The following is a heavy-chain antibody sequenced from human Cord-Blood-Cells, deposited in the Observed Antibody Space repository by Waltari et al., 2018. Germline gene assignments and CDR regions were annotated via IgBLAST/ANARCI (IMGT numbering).Heavy chain of an antibody. CDR2: HIPIFGTA. V-gene: IGHV1-69*01. J-gene: IGHJ3*02. CDR1: GGTFSSYA. Sequence: QVQLVQSGAEVKKPGSSVKVSCKASGGTFSSYAISWVRQAPGKGREWMGGHIPIFGTANYAQKCQGRVTLTADESTSTAYLELSSLRSEDTAVYYCARAALNSGSYNDAFDIWGQGTMVTVSS. D-gene: IGHD1-26*01. CDR3: ARAALNSGSYNDAFDI.